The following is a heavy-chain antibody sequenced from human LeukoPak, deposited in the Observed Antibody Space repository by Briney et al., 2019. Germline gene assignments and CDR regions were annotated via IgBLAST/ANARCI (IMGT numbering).Heavy chain of an antibody. CDR2: ISSSSSYI. D-gene: IGHD6-19*01. CDR3: ARGYLGSSGWFLFDY. Sequence: GGSLRLSCEASGFTFSSYSMNWVRQAPGKGLEWVSCISSSSSYIYYADSVKGRFTISRDNAKNSLYLQMNSLRAEDTAVYYCARGYLGSSGWFLFDYWGQGTLVTVSS. J-gene: IGHJ4*02. V-gene: IGHV3-21*01. CDR1: GFTFSSYS.